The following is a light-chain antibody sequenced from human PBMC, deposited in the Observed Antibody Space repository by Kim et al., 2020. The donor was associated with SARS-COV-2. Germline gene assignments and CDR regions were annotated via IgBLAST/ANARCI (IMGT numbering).Light chain of an antibody. Sequence: VVMTQSPATLSVSPGEGATLSCRASQTVSNNLAWFQQKPGQPPSLLIYGAYARATGTPARFSGSGSGTEFTLTIHSLQSEDFAVYYCQEYHDRPPYTFGQGTKLEI. V-gene: IGKV3-15*01. CDR3: QEYHDRPPYT. CDR2: GAY. CDR1: QTVSNN. J-gene: IGKJ2*01.